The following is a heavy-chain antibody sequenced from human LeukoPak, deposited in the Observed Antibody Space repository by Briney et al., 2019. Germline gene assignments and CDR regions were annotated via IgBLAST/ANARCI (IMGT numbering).Heavy chain of an antibody. V-gene: IGHV3-21*01. CDR3: TRYNNDHFDY. J-gene: IGHJ4*02. D-gene: IGHD1-14*01. Sequence: GGSLRLSCAASGFTFRSYSMNWVRQAPGKGLEWVSTISSSSTYIYYADSVKGRFTISRDNSKNTMSVQMDDLRAEDTAVYYCTRYNNDHFDYWGQGTLVTVSS. CDR1: GFTFRSYS. CDR2: ISSSSTYI.